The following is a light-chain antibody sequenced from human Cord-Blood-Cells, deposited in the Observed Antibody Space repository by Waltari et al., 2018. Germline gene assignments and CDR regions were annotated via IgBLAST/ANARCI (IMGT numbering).Light chain of an antibody. Sequence: DIVLTQSPDSMAVTLGERATIPCTCSPRVFYSSNNKNYLAWYQQKPGQPPKLLIYWASTRESGVPDRFSGSGSGTDFTLTISSLQAEDVAVYYCQQYYSTPQTFGQGTKVEIK. J-gene: IGKJ1*01. CDR1: PRVFYSSNNKNY. V-gene: IGKV4-1*01. CDR2: WAS. CDR3: QQYYSTPQT.